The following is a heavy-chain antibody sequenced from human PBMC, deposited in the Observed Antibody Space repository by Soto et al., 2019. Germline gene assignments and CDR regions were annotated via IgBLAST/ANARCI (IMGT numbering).Heavy chain of an antibody. CDR3: ASGITIFGVVIMPFDY. CDR2: ISAYNGNT. D-gene: IGHD3-3*01. CDR1: GYTFTSYG. Sequence: ASVKVSCKASGYTFTSYGISWVRQAPGQGLERMGWISAYNGNTNYAQKLQGRVTMTTDTSTSTAYMELRSLRSDDTAVYYCASGITIFGVVIMPFDYWGQGTLVTVSS. V-gene: IGHV1-18*01. J-gene: IGHJ4*02.